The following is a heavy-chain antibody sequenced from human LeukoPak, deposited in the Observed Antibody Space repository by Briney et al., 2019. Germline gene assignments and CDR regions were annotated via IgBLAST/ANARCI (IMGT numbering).Heavy chain of an antibody. V-gene: IGHV4-39*07. Sequence: PSETLSLTCTVSGGSIRSSYYYWGWIRQPPGKGLEWIGSIYDSGSTYYNPSLKSRVTISVDTSKNQFSLKLSSVTAADTAVYYCARGRRQWLVRGGIELDYWGQGTLVTVSS. CDR1: GGSIRSSYYY. CDR3: ARGRRQWLVRGGIELDY. J-gene: IGHJ4*02. D-gene: IGHD6-19*01. CDR2: IYDSGST.